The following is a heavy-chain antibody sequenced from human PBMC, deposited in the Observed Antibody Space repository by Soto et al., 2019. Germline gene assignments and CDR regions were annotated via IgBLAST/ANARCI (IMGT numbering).Heavy chain of an antibody. CDR2: ISSSSSYI. D-gene: IGHD3-10*01. Sequence: EVQLVESGGGLVKPGGSLRLSCAASGFTFSSYSMNWVRQAPGKGLEWVSSISSSSSYIYYADSVKGRFTISRDNAKNSLYLQMNSLRAEDTAVYYCARDRRGLTDYYYGMDVWGQGTTVTVSS. CDR1: GFTFSSYS. J-gene: IGHJ6*02. CDR3: ARDRRGLTDYYYGMDV. V-gene: IGHV3-21*01.